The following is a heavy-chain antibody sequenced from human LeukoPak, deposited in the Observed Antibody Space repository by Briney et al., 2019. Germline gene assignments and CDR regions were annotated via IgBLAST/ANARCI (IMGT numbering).Heavy chain of an antibody. CDR3: ARDGRDGFIDY. CDR1: GFSFHGDG. D-gene: IGHD5-24*01. J-gene: IGHJ4*02. CDR2: LNEDGTKK. Sequence: PGGSLRLSCAASGFSFHGDGMSWVRQAPGKGLEWVANLNEDGTKKYYVDSVKGRFTISRDNAKNSLYLQMDSLRDEDTAVYYCARDGRDGFIDYWGQGTLVTVSS. V-gene: IGHV3-7*01.